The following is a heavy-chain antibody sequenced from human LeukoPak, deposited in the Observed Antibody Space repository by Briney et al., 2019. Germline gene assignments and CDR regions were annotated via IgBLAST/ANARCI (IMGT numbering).Heavy chain of an antibody. CDR2: IYHSGST. CDR1: GYSISSGYY. V-gene: IGHV4-38-2*02. Sequence: SETLSLTCTVSGYSISSGYYRGWIRQPPGKGLEWIGSIYHSGSTNYNPSLKSRVTISVDKSKNQFSLKLSSVTAADTAVYYCARDLRNLFDYWGQGTLVTVSS. CDR3: ARDLRNLFDY. J-gene: IGHJ4*02. D-gene: IGHD4-11*01.